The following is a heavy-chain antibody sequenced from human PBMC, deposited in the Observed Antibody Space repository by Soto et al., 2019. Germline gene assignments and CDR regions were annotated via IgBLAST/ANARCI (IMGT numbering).Heavy chain of an antibody. V-gene: IGHV4-31*03. CDR1: GGSNIRDGYY. Sequence: SETLSFTCTVSGGSNIRDGYYWSWIRQHPGKGLEWIAYISYSGSSYSNPSLKSRVTISADTSKNQFSLRLTSVTAADTAVYFCARATPAGSADFWGQGTLVTVSS. CDR3: ARATPAGSADF. D-gene: IGHD2-2*01. CDR2: ISYSGSS. J-gene: IGHJ4*02.